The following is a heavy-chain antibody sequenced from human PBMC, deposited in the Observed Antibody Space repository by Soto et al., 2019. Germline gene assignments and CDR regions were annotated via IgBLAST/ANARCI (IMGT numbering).Heavy chain of an antibody. V-gene: IGHV1-69*13. Sequence: SVTVSCKASGCTFSIYAISWVRQAPGQGLEWMGGIIPIFGTANYAQKFPGRVTITADESTSTAYMGLSSLRSEDTAVYYCARSRFGESYNWFDPWGQGTLVTVSS. J-gene: IGHJ5*02. CDR3: ARSRFGESYNWFDP. D-gene: IGHD3-10*01. CDR2: IIPIFGTA. CDR1: GCTFSIYA.